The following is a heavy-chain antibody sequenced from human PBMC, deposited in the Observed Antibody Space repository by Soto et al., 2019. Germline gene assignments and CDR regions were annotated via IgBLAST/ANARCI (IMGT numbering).Heavy chain of an antibody. CDR2: VNPNSGYT. J-gene: IGHJ4*02. Sequence: QVQLVQSGAEVKKPGASVTVSCKASGYTFTNYDITWVRQAAGQGLEWVGWVNPNSGYTAYAQKFVGRVTMTRNTPLRTAYMELSSLTSGDTAVYYCARSCSYGWNDYWGQGTLVTVS. CDR1: GYTFTNYD. CDR3: ARSCSYGWNDY. V-gene: IGHV1-8*01. D-gene: IGHD5-18*01.